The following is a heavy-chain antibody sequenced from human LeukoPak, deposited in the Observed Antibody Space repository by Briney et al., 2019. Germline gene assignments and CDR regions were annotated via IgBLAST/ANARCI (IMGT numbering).Heavy chain of an antibody. Sequence: ASVKVSCKASGGTFSSYAISWVRQAPGQGLEWMGGIIPIFGTANYAQKFQGRVTITTDESTSTAYMELSSLRSEDTAVYYCAGDLAIFGVARDAFDIWGQGTMVTVSS. CDR2: IIPIFGTA. CDR3: AGDLAIFGVARDAFDI. J-gene: IGHJ3*02. V-gene: IGHV1-69*05. D-gene: IGHD3-3*01. CDR1: GGTFSSYA.